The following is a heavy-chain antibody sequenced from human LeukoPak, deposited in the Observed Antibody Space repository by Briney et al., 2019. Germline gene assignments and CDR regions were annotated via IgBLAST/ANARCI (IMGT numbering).Heavy chain of an antibody. V-gene: IGHV1-2*02. CDR2: INPNSGGT. D-gene: IGHD2-2*02. CDR3: ARDWEWCSSTSCYTVGAFDI. CDR1: GYTLTELS. J-gene: IGHJ3*02. Sequence: ASVKVSCKVSGYTLTELSMHWVRQAPGKGLEWMGWINPNSGGTNYAQKFQGRVTMTRDTSISTAYMELSRLRSDDTAVYYCARDWEWCSSTSCYTVGAFDIWGQGTMVTVSS.